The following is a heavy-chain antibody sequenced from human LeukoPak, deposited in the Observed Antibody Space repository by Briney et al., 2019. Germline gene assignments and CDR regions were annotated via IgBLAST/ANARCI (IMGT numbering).Heavy chain of an antibody. V-gene: IGHV1-8*02. CDR2: MNPNSGNT. D-gene: IGHD5-24*01. CDR3: ARATPGGLHGYSFDY. J-gene: IGHJ4*02. Sequence: ASVKVSCKASGYTFKNYDINWVRQTTGQGLEWMGWMNPNSGNTGFAQKFQDRVSMTRDTSINTAYMELTSLRSGDTAVYYCARATPGGLHGYSFDYWGQGTVVTVYS. CDR1: GYTFKNYD.